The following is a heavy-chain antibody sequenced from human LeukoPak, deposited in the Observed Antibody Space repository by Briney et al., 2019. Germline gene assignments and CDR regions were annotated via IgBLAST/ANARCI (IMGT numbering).Heavy chain of an antibody. CDR1: GGSISSYY. D-gene: IGHD6-13*01. V-gene: IGHV4-59*01. CDR3: ARDRRGYSTRGVDY. CDR2: IYYSGST. Sequence: SETLSLTCTVSGGSISSYYWSWIRQPPGKGLEWIGYIYYSGSTNYNPSLKSRVTISVDTSKNQFSLKLSSVTAADTAVYYCARDRRGYSTRGVDYWGQGTLVTVSS. J-gene: IGHJ4*02.